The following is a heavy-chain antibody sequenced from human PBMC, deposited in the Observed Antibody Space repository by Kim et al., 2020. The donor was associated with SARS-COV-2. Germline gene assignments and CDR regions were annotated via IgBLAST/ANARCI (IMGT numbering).Heavy chain of an antibody. J-gene: IGHJ4*02. CDR3: ARDAGDGGYDS. Sequence: GESLRLSCVASGFTFSNYWMTWVRQAPGRGLEWVANIRQDGGEKFYVDSMKGRFTISRDNAKNSLYLQMNNLRDEDTAVYYCARDAGDGGYDSGGQGTLVTVSS. CDR1: GFTFSNYW. CDR2: IRQDGGEK. V-gene: IGHV3-7*01. D-gene: IGHD5-12*01.